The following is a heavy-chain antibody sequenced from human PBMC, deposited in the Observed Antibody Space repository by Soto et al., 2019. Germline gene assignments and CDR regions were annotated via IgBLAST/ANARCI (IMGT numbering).Heavy chain of an antibody. J-gene: IGHJ6*03. Sequence: SETPSLTCTVSGDSINSDYWSWVRQPPGKGLEWIGYIYNSGSTNYNPSLKSRVTMSVDPSKNQFSLKLSSATVADTAVYYCARYLRSGLYYMDVWGKGTTVTVSS. CDR1: GDSINSDY. V-gene: IGHV4-59*08. D-gene: IGHD3-3*01. CDR2: IYNSGST. CDR3: ARYLRSGLYYMDV.